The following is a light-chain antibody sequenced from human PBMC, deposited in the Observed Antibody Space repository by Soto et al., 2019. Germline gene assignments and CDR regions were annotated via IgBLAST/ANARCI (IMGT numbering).Light chain of an antibody. CDR1: SIGSKS. V-gene: IGLV3-21*02. CDR2: DDT. Sequence: SYELTQPPSVSVPPGQTATITCGGDSIGSKSVHWYQQRPGQAPVVVVYDDTSRPSGIPERFSGSNSGNPATLTIIRVEAGDEADYYCQVWDYRSDQVVFGGGTKLTVL. CDR3: QVWDYRSDQVV. J-gene: IGLJ2*01.